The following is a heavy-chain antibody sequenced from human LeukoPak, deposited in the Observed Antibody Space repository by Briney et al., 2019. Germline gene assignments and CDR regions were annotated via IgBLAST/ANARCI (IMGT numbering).Heavy chain of an antibody. J-gene: IGHJ5*02. D-gene: IGHD3-22*01. CDR3: ARHGTNYYDSSGYWFDP. CDR2: IYYSGST. V-gene: IGHV4-59*08. CDR1: GGSISSYY. Sequence: PSETLSLTCTVSGGSISSYYWSWIRQPPGKGLEWIGYIYYSGSTNYNPSLKSRVTISVDTSKNQFSLKLSSVTAADTAVYYCARHGTNYYDSSGYWFDPWGQGTLVTVSS.